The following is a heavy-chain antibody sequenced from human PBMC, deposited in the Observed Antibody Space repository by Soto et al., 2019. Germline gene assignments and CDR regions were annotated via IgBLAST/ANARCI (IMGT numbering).Heavy chain of an antibody. CDR2: ISGSGGST. D-gene: IGHD6-13*01. J-gene: IGHJ5*02. CDR3: AISLGAAAGIGWFDP. Sequence: EVQLLESGGGLVQPGGSLRLSCAASGFTFSSYAMSWFRQAPGKGLEWVSAISGSGGSTYYADSVKGRFTISRDNSKNTLYLQMNSLRAEDTAVYYCAISLGAAAGIGWFDPWGQGTLVTVSS. V-gene: IGHV3-23*01. CDR1: GFTFSSYA.